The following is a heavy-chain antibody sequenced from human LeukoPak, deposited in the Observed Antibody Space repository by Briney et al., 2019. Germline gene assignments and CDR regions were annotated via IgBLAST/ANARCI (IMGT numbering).Heavy chain of an antibody. CDR3: ARDRRRITIFGVVNDY. CDR1: GYTFTSYG. Sequence: ASVKVSCKASGYTFTSYGISWVRQAPGQGLEWMGWISAYNGNTNYAQKLQGRVTMTTDTSTNTAYMELRSLRSDDTAVYYCARDRRRITIFGVVNDYXGXGTXVTVSS. CDR2: ISAYNGNT. D-gene: IGHD3-3*01. V-gene: IGHV1-18*01. J-gene: IGHJ4*01.